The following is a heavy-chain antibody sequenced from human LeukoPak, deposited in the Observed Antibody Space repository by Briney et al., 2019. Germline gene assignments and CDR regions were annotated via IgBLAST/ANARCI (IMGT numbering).Heavy chain of an antibody. CDR1: GFTFSSYG. D-gene: IGHD2-15*01. Sequence: GGSLRLSCAASGFTFSSYGMHWVRQAPGKGLEWVAFIRCDGSNKYYADSVKGRFTISRDNSKNTLYLQMNSLRAEDTAVYYCARGARSGPTPVDYWGQGTLVTVSS. J-gene: IGHJ4*02. V-gene: IGHV3-30*02. CDR2: IRCDGSNK. CDR3: ARGARSGPTPVDY.